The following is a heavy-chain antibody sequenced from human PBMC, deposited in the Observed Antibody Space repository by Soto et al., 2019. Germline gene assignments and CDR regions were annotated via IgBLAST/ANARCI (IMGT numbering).Heavy chain of an antibody. CDR2: ISAYNGNT. D-gene: IGHD2-2*01. Sequence: QVQLVQSGAEVKKPGASVKVSCKASGYTFTSYGISWVRQAPGQGLEWMGWISAYNGNTNYAQKLQGRATIPTDTSPSTANMGLRSLSPDDTAVYYGARVGFVEVRNGMDVWGQGTTVTVSS. V-gene: IGHV1-18*01. J-gene: IGHJ6*02. CDR1: GYTFTSYG. CDR3: ARVGFVEVRNGMDV.